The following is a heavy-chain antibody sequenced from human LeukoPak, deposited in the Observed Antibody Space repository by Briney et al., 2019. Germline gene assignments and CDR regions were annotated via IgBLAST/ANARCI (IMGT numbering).Heavy chain of an antibody. CDR2: ISGSGGST. CDR3: APVVIQIPGFDY. CDR1: GFTFSNCA. D-gene: IGHD3-22*01. J-gene: IGHJ4*02. V-gene: IGHV3-23*01. Sequence: GGSLRLSCAASGFTFSNCAMSWVRQAPGKGLEWVSAISGSGGSTYYADSVKGRFTISRDNSKNTLYLQMNSLRAEDTAVYYCAPVVIQIPGFDYWGQGTLVTVSS.